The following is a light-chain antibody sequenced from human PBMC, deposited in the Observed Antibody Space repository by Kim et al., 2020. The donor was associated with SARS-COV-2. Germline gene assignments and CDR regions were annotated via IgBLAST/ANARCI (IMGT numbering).Light chain of an antibody. V-gene: IGKV3-20*01. CDR1: QSVSSSY. CDR2: GAS. J-gene: IGKJ4*01. CDR3: QQYSYSLS. Sequence: EIVLTQSPGTLYLSPGERATLSCRASQSVSSSYLAWYQLKPGQAPRLLIYGASSRATGIPDRFSGSASGTDFTPTISRLKPEDFAVYYCQQYSYSLSFGGGTKVDIK.